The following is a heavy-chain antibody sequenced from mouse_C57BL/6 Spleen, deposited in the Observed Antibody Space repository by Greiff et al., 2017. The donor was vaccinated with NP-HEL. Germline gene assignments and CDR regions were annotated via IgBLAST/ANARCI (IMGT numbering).Heavy chain of an antibody. Sequence: VQLQQSVAELVRPGASVKLSCTASGYTFTSYWMQWVKQRPGQGLEWIGEIDPSDSYTNYHQKFKGKATWTVDTSSSTAYMHLSSLTSEDSAVYYCARRDYYGSSPFAYWGQGTLVTVSA. CDR3: ARRDYYGSSPFAY. V-gene: IGHV1-50*01. CDR2: IDPSDSYT. CDR1: GYTFTSYW. D-gene: IGHD1-1*01. J-gene: IGHJ3*01.